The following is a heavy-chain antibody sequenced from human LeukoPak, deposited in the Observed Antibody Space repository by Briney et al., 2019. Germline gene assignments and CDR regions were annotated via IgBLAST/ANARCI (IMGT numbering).Heavy chain of an antibody. CDR3: ARGYCSGGSCYKNWFDP. V-gene: IGHV4-4*02. CDR1: GGSISSSNW. Sequence: SETLSLTCAVSGGSISSSNWWSWVRQPPGKGLEWIGEIYHSGSTNYNPSLKSRVTISVDKSKNQFSLKLSSVTAADTAVYYCARGYCSGGSCYKNWFDPWGQGTLVTVSS. J-gene: IGHJ5*02. CDR2: IYHSGST. D-gene: IGHD2-15*01.